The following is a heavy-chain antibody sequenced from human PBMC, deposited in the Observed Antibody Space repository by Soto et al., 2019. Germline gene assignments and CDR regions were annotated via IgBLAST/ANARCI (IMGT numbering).Heavy chain of an antibody. J-gene: IGHJ5*01. CDR1: GGSVSSRNYY. CDR3: AGEVYSGPSYWFDP. D-gene: IGHD6-6*01. V-gene: IGHV4-61*02. CDR2: IHTSGST. Sequence: PSETLSLSCTVSGGSVSSRNYYWSWIRQPAGKGLEWIGRIHTSGSTNYNPSLKSRVTMSVDTSKNQFSLKLSSVTAADTAVDSCAGEVYSGPSYWFDPWGQGTLDTVSS.